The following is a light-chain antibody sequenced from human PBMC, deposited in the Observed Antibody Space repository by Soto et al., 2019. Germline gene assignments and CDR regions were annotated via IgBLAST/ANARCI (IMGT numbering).Light chain of an antibody. J-gene: IGKJ4*01. CDR2: RAS. CDR3: QQYNSHWLS. V-gene: IGKV1-5*03. Sequence: DVQMTQSPSTLSASLGDRVTITCRASQTINNWLAWYQQKPGKAPKLLIHRASILESGVPSRFSGSGSGTEFTLTISGLQPDDLATYYCQQYNSHWLSFGGGPKVEIK. CDR1: QTINNW.